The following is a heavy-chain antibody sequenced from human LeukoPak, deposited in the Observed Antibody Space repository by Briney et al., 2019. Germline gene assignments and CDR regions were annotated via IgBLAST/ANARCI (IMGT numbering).Heavy chain of an antibody. CDR2: IFTSGST. J-gene: IGHJ5*02. CDR3: ARDLEHCDSTSCHNWFDP. Sequence: SETLSLTCTVSGGSISIYRWSWIRQPAGKGLEWIGRIFTSGSTSYNPSLKSRVTISVDKSKNQFSLKLSSVTAADTAVYYCARDLEHCDSTSCHNWFDPWGQGTLVTVSS. CDR1: GGSISIYR. V-gene: IGHV4-4*07. D-gene: IGHD2-2*01.